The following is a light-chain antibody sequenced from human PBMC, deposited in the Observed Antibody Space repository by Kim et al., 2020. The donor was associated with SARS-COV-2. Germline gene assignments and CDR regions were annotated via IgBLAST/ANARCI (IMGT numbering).Light chain of an antibody. Sequence: DAINCKSSQSLLYTSNSKNYLAWYLQKPGQPPKLLIYWASTRESGVPDRFSGSGSGTDFTLTISSLQAEDVAVYYCQQYYTIPQTFGGGTKVDIK. V-gene: IGKV4-1*01. CDR2: WAS. CDR1: QSLLYTSNSKNY. J-gene: IGKJ4*01. CDR3: QQYYTIPQT.